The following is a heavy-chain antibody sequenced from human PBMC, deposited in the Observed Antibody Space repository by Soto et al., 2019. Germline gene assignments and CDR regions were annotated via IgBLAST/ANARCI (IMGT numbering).Heavy chain of an antibody. D-gene: IGHD6-13*01. J-gene: IGHJ4*02. Sequence: QVQLVQSGAEVKKPGASVKVSCKASGYTFTGYYMHWVRQAPGQGLEWMGWINPNSGGTNYAQKFQGWVTMTRDTSISTAYMELGRLRSDATAVYYCAGGGGIGGLHAPHHTMQLDDFDYWGQGTLVTVSS. CDR1: GYTFTGYY. CDR2: INPNSGGT. V-gene: IGHV1-2*04. CDR3: AGGGGIGGLHAPHHTMQLDDFDY.